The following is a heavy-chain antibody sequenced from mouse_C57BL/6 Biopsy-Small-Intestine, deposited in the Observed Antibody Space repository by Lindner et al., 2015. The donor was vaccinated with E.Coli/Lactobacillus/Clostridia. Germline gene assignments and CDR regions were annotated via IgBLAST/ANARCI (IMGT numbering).Heavy chain of an antibody. CDR1: GYSITSDY. D-gene: IGHD2-4*01. V-gene: IGHV3-8*01. Sequence: VQLQESGPGLAKPSQTLSLTCSVTGYSITSDYWNWIRKFPGNKLEYMGYISYSGSTNYNPSLKSRISITHDTSKNHFFLKSNSVTTEDTATYYCASGGLQGYFDVWGTGTTVTVSS. J-gene: IGHJ1*03. CDR2: ISYSGST. CDR3: ASGGLQGYFDV.